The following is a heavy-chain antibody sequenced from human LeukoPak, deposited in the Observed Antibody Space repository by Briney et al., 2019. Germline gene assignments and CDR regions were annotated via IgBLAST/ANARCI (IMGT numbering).Heavy chain of an antibody. Sequence: SETLSLTCTVSGGSISSSSYYWGWIRQPPGKGLEWIGSIYYSGSTYYNPSLKSRVTISVDTSKNQFSLKLSSVTAADTAVYYCARNPQFWSGYHNWFDPWGQGTLVTVSS. CDR3: ARNPQFWSGYHNWFDP. J-gene: IGHJ5*02. D-gene: IGHD3-3*01. CDR1: GGSISSSSYY. CDR2: IYYSGST. V-gene: IGHV4-39*01.